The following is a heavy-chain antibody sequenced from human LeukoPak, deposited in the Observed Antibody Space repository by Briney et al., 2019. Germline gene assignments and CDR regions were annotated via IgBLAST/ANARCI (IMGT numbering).Heavy chain of an antibody. Sequence: GGSLRLSCAASGFTFSSYSMNWVRQAPGKGLEWVSSISSSSSYIYYADSVKGRFTISRDNAKNSLYLQMNSLRAEDAAVYYCARAKGRWELLPDFQHWGQGTLVTVSS. CDR1: GFTFSSYS. CDR3: ARAKGRWELLPDFQH. D-gene: IGHD1-26*01. V-gene: IGHV3-21*01. CDR2: ISSSSSYI. J-gene: IGHJ1*01.